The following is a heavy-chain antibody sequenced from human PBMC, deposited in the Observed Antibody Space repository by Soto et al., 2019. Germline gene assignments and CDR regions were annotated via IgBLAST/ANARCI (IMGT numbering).Heavy chain of an antibody. Sequence: PWGSLRLSCVVSGISFDDYAMHWVRQVPGKGLEWVSGINWDSGDIGYADSVKGRFTISRDNAKNSLYVQMNSLKTEDTALYYCAKDTAPGFYDANGHLDYWGQGTPVTVSS. J-gene: IGHJ4*02. D-gene: IGHD2-8*01. CDR1: GISFDDYA. CDR3: AKDTAPGFYDANGHLDY. V-gene: IGHV3-9*01. CDR2: INWDSGDI.